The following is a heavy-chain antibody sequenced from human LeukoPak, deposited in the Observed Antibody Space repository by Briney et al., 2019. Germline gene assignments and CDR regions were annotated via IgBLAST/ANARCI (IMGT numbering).Heavy chain of an antibody. J-gene: IGHJ4*02. V-gene: IGHV3-23*01. Sequence: GGSLRLSCAVSGVTLSNYGMSWVRQAPGKGLEWVAGISGSGGSTSYADSVKGRFTISRDNPRNTLYLQMNSLRAEDTAVYFCAKRGVVIRVILVGFHKEAYYFDSWGQGALVTVSS. CDR2: ISGSGGST. CDR1: GVTLSNYG. D-gene: IGHD3-22*01. CDR3: AKRGVVIRVILVGFHKEAYYFDS.